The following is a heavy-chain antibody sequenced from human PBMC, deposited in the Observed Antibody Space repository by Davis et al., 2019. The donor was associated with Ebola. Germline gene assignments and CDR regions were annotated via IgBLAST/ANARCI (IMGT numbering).Heavy chain of an antibody. J-gene: IGHJ6*02. CDR1: GFTFSSYW. CDR2: INSDGSST. V-gene: IGHV3-74*01. CDR3: ARDRPSYGDYVYYYGMDV. Sequence: GSLRLSCAASGFTFSSYWMHWVRQAPGKGLVWVSRINSDGSSTSYADSVKGRFTISRDNAKNTLYLQMNSLRAEDTAVYYCARDRPSYGDYVYYYGMDVWGQGTTVTVSS. D-gene: IGHD4-17*01.